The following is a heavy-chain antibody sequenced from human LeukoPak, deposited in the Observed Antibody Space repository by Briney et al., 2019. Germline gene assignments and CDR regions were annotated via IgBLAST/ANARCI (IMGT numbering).Heavy chain of an antibody. CDR3: ARGRVDTAMPLGNYMDV. D-gene: IGHD5-18*01. V-gene: IGHV1-69*06. Sequence: SVKVSCKASGVTFSSYAISWVRQAPGQGLEWMGGIIPIFGTANYAQKFQGRVTITADKSTSTAYMELSSLRSEDTAVYYCARGRVDTAMPLGNYMDVWGKGTTVTVSS. J-gene: IGHJ6*03. CDR1: GVTFSSYA. CDR2: IIPIFGTA.